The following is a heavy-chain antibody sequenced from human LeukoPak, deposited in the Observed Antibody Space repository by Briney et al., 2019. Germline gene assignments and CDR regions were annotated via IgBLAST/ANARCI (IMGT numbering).Heavy chain of an antibody. CDR3: ARDPRLSSSWQFDY. J-gene: IGHJ4*02. Sequence: SETLSLTCTVSGGSISSSSYYWGWIRQSPGKGLEWIGNIYYGGSTYYNPSLKSRVTISIDTSKNQFSLNLSSVTAADTAVYYCARDPRLSSSWQFDYWGQGTLVTVSS. CDR1: GGSISSSSYY. CDR2: IYYGGST. V-gene: IGHV4-39*07. D-gene: IGHD6-13*01.